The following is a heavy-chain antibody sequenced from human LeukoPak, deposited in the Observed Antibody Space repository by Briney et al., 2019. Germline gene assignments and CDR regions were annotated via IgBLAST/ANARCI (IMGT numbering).Heavy chain of an antibody. J-gene: IGHJ6*02. CDR1: GGSISSYY. CDR3: ARAPHLLAPGSYYKYYYGMDV. V-gene: IGHV4-59*12. Sequence: SETLSLTCTVSGGSISSYYWSWIRQPPGKGLEWIGYIYHSGSTYYNPSLKSRVTISVDRSKNQFSLKLSSVTAADTAVYYCARAPHLLAPGSYYKYYYGMDVWGQGTTVTVSS. CDR2: IYHSGST. D-gene: IGHD3-10*01.